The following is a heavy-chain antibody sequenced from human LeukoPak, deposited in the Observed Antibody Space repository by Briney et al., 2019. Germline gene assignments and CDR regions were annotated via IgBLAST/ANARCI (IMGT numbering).Heavy chain of an antibody. CDR3: ARGRYDSSGYYYVRSKTSDSYYFDY. CDR1: GGSISSYY. Sequence: PSETLSLTCTVSGGSISSYYWSWIRQPPGKGLEWIGYIYYSGSTNYNPSLKSRVTISVDTSKNQFSLKLSSVTAADTAVYYCARGRYDSSGYYYVRSKTSDSYYFDYWGQGTLVTVSS. CDR2: IYYSGST. J-gene: IGHJ4*02. D-gene: IGHD3-22*01. V-gene: IGHV4-59*01.